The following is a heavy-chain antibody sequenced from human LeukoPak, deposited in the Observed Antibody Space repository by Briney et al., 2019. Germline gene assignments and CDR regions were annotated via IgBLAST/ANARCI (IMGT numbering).Heavy chain of an antibody. CDR2: INHSGST. CDR3: ARINPGYYYYYYMDV. CDR1: GGSFSGYY. Sequence: SETLSLTCAVYGGSFSGYYWSWIRQPPGKGLEWIGEINHSGSTNYNPSLKSRATISVDTSKNQFSLKLSSVTAADTAVYYCARINPGYYYYYYMDVWGKGTTVTVSS. J-gene: IGHJ6*03. D-gene: IGHD3-16*01. V-gene: IGHV4-34*01.